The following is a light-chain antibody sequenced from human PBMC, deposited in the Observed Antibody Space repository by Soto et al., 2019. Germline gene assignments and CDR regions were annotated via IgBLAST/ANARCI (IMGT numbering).Light chain of an antibody. V-gene: IGKV3-15*01. J-gene: IGKJ1*01. CDR3: LQDYNYPRT. Sequence: EIVMSKSPSTLPVSLGERATLSCSASQSVSSNLSWHQQKPGQAPRILMYDASTSATGIPARFSGSGSGTEFTLTISSLQPEDFATYYCLQDYNYPRTFGQGTKVDIK. CDR2: DAS. CDR1: QSVSSN.